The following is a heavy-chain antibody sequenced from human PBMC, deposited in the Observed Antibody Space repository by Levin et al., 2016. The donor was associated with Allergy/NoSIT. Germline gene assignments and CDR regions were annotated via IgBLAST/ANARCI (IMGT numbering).Heavy chain of an antibody. V-gene: IGHV3-30*04. D-gene: IGHD3-22*01. J-gene: IGHJ4*02. CDR2: ISYDGSNK. Sequence: WIRQPPGKGLEWVAVISYDGSNKYYADSVKGRFTISRDNSKNTLYLQMNSLRAEDTAVYYCAREGDSSSWYVLDYWGQGTLVTVSS. CDR3: AREGDSSSWYVLDY.